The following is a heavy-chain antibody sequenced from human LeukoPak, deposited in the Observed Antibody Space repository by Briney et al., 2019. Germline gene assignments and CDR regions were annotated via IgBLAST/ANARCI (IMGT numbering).Heavy chain of an antibody. CDR1: GFTVSSNY. Sequence: QPGGSLRLSCAASGFTVSSNYMSWVRQAPGKGLEWVSVIYSCGSTYYADSVKGRFTISRDNSKNTLYLQMISLRAEDTAVYYCAKEKSGYDSPPFDPWGQGTLVTVSS. J-gene: IGHJ5*02. D-gene: IGHD5-12*01. CDR3: AKEKSGYDSPPFDP. V-gene: IGHV3-53*01. CDR2: IYSCGST.